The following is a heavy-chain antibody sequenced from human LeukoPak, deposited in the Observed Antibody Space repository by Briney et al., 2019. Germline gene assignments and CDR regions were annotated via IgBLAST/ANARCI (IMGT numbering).Heavy chain of an antibody. V-gene: IGHV4-38-2*01. CDR1: GYSISSGYY. D-gene: IGHD3-22*01. CDR3: ARRAYYYDSSGYYYPRFYYYYYMDV. Sequence: SETLSLTCAVSGYSISSGYYWGWIRQPPGKGLEWIGSIYYSGSTYYNPSLKSRVTISVDTSKNQFSLKLSSVTAADTAVYYCARRAYYYDSSGYYYPRFYYYYYMDVWGKGTTVTVSS. CDR2: IYYSGST. J-gene: IGHJ6*03.